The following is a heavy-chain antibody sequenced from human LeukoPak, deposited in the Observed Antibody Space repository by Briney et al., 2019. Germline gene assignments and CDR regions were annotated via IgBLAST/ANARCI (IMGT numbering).Heavy chain of an antibody. J-gene: IGHJ4*02. V-gene: IGHV3-7*01. CDR2: IKQDGSEK. Sequence: GGSLRLSCAASGFTFSSYWMSWVRQAPGKGLEWVANIKQDGSEKYYADSVKGRFTISRDNSKNTLNLQMNSLRVEDTAVYYCAKGLSSGYSGSDYWGQGTRVTVSS. CDR3: AKGLSSGYSGSDY. D-gene: IGHD3-22*01. CDR1: GFTFSSYW.